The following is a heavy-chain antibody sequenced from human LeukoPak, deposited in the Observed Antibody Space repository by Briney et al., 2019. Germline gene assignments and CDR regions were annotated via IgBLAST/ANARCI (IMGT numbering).Heavy chain of an antibody. V-gene: IGHV3-23*01. Sequence: PGGSLTLSCAASGFTFSSYAMNWVRQAPGKGLEWVSSISGSGGETYYADSVKGRFTISRANSRSTLSLQMNSLRTEDTAVYYCAKGGYNMDVWGKGTTVTVSS. J-gene: IGHJ6*03. CDR3: AKGGYNMDV. CDR1: GFTFSSYA. D-gene: IGHD6-13*01. CDR2: ISGSGGET.